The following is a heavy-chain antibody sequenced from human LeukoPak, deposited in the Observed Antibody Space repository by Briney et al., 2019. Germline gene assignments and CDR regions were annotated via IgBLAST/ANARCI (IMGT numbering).Heavy chain of an antibody. D-gene: IGHD1-14*01. CDR3: ARASGRPFDY. CDR2: ISSSSSTI. CDR1: GFTFSSYS. V-gene: IGHV3-48*01. J-gene: IGHJ4*02. Sequence: PGGSLRLSCAASGFTFSSYSMNWVRQAPGKGLEWVSYISSSSSTIYYADSVKGRFTISRDNAKNSLYLQMNSLRAEDTAVYYCARASGRPFDYWGQGTLVTVSS.